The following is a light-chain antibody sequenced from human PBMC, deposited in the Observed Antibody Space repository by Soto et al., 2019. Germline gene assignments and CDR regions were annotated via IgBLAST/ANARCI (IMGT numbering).Light chain of an antibody. V-gene: IGKV1-5*03. CDR3: QQYNSYPWT. CDR1: QSISSR. Sequence: DIQMTQSPSTLSASVGDRVTITCRASQSISSRLAWYQQKPGKAPKLLIYTASSLESGVPSRFSGSGSGTEFTLTISSLQPVDFATYYCQQYNSYPWTFGQGTKVDIK. CDR2: TAS. J-gene: IGKJ1*01.